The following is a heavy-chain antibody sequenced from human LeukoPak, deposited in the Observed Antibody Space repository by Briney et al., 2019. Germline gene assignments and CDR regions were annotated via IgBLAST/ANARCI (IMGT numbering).Heavy chain of an antibody. CDR3: ARCSPGDSSNFYAVLQY. D-gene: IGHD3-22*01. J-gene: IGHJ4*02. Sequence: ASVKVSCKASGYTFTSYDINWVRQATGQGLEWMGWMNPNSGNTGYAQKFQGRVTITRNTSISTAYLEISSLTSDDTAVYYCARCSPGDSSNFYAVLQYWGQGTQVTVST. V-gene: IGHV1-8*03. CDR2: MNPNSGNT. CDR1: GYTFTSYD.